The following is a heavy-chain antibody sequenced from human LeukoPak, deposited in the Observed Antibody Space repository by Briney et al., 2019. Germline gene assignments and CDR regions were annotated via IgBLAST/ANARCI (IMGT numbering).Heavy chain of an antibody. CDR2: ISAYNGNT. CDR3: ASGTYGSGQSLGGYFDY. J-gene: IGHJ4*02. D-gene: IGHD3-10*01. V-gene: IGHV1-18*01. CDR1: GYTFTSYG. Sequence: ASVKVSCKASGYTFTSYGISWVRQAPGQGLEWMGWISAYNGNTNYAQKLQGRVTMTTDTSTSTAYMELRSLRSDDTAVYYCASGTYGSGQSLGGYFDYWGQGTPVTVSS.